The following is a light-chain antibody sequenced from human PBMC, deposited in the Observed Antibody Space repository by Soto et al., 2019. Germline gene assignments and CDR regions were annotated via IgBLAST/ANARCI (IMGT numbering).Light chain of an antibody. CDR2: AAS. V-gene: IGKV1-16*01. CDR3: QQYNSYRT. J-gene: IGKJ1*01. Sequence: DIQMTQSPSSLSASVGDRVTITCRASQSIGTYLNWYQQKPGNAPKILIYAASTLQSGVPSRFSGSGSGTVFTLTISSMQPDDFATYYCQQYNSYRTFGQGTKVDI. CDR1: QSIGTY.